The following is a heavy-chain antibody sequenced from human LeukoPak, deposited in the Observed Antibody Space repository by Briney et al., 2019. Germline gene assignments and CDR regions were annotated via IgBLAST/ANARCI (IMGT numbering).Heavy chain of an antibody. J-gene: IGHJ2*01. Sequence: SETLSLTCGVYGGSFSGYYWSWIRQSPGKGLEWIGKINHSGGTTYNPSLMSRLTISVDTSRNQFSLKLTSVTAADTAVYYCARECHYYDSSGYYVPGYFDLWGRGTLVTVSS. CDR3: ARECHYYDSSGYYVPGYFDL. D-gene: IGHD3-22*01. V-gene: IGHV4-34*01. CDR2: INHSGGT. CDR1: GGSFSGYY.